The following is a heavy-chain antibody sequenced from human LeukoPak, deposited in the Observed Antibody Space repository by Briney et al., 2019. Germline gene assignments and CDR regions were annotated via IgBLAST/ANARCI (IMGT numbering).Heavy chain of an antibody. CDR1: GFTFSSYG. J-gene: IGHJ4*02. V-gene: IGHV3-30*03. CDR2: ISYDGSNK. CDR3: ATDDYYGLGSYSFDY. D-gene: IGHD3-10*01. Sequence: GRSLRLSCAASGFTFSSYGMHWVRQAPGKGLEWVAVISYDGSNKYYADSVKGRFTISRDNSKNTLYLQMNSLRAEDTAVYYCATDDYYGLGSYSFDYWGQGTLVTVSS.